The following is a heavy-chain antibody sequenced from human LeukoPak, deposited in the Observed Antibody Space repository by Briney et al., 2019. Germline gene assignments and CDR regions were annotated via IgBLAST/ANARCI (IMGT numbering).Heavy chain of an antibody. V-gene: IGHV3-23*01. CDR3: AKDQAHDFWCGYFLYNWFDP. CDR1: GFTFSSYA. D-gene: IGHD3-3*01. Sequence: PGGSLRLSCAASGFTFSSYAMSWVRQAPGKGLEWVSAISGSGGSTYYADSVKGRFTISRDNSKNTLYLQMNSLRAEDTAVYYCAKDQAHDFWCGYFLYNWFDPWGQGTLVTVTS. J-gene: IGHJ5*02. CDR2: ISGSGGST.